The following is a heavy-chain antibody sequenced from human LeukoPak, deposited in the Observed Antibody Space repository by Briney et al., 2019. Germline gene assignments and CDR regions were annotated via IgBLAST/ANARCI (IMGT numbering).Heavy chain of an antibody. CDR2: ISSSTNYI. V-gene: IGHV3-21*01. J-gene: IGHJ5*02. D-gene: IGHD1-1*01. CDR1: GFTFSSYS. CDR3: ARGYTRTTGWFDP. Sequence: PGGSLRLSCAASGFTFSSYSMNWVRQAPGKGLEWVSSISSSTNYIYYADSVKGRFTISRDNANNSLYLQMNSLRAEDTAVYYCARGYTRTTGWFDPWGQGTLVTVSS.